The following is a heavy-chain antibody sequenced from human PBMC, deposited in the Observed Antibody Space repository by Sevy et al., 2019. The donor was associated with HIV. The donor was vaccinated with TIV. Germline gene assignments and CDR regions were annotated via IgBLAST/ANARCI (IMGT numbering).Heavy chain of an antibody. CDR2: ISSSGSTI. CDR3: ARGRDVLIYYYGMDV. J-gene: IGHJ6*02. V-gene: IGHV3-11*01. CDR1: GFTFSDYY. Sequence: GGSLRLSCAASGFTFSDYYMSWIRQAPGKGLEWVSCISSSGSTIYYADSVKGRFTISRDNAKNSLYLQMNSLRAEDTAVYYWARGRDVLIYYYGMDVWGQGTTVTVSS.